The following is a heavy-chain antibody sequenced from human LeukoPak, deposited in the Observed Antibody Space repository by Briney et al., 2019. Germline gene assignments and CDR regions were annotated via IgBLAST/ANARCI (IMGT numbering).Heavy chain of an antibody. CDR1: GYTFTSYD. CDR2: MNPNSGNT. J-gene: IGHJ4*02. CDR3: ARGGGPTSIYDSSGYYSAY. V-gene: IGHV1-8*01. Sequence: ASVKVSCKASGYTFTSYDINSWRQATGQRLEWRGWMNPNSGNTGYAQKFQGRVTMARNTSISTAYMELSSRRSEDTAVYYCARGGGPTSIYDSSGYYSAYWGQGTLVTVSS. D-gene: IGHD3-22*01.